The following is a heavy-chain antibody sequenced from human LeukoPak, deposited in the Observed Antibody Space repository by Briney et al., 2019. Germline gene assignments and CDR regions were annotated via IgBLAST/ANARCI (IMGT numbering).Heavy chain of an antibody. CDR3: ARDGYSSSWYPTNLNYYGMDV. D-gene: IGHD6-13*01. CDR1: GGSISSYY. V-gene: IGHV4-4*07. J-gene: IGHJ6*02. Sequence: SEALSLTCTVSGGSISSYYWSWIRQPAGKGLEWIGRIYTSGSTNYNPSLKSRVTMSVDTSKNQFSLKLSSVTAADTAVYYCARDGYSSSWYPTNLNYYGMDVWGQGTTVTVSS. CDR2: IYTSGST.